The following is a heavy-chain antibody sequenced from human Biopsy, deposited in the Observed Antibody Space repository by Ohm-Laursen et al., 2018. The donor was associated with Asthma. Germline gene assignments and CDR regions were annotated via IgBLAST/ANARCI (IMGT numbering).Heavy chain of an antibody. V-gene: IGHV4-59*01. Sequence: GTLSLTCPVSGGSITSFYWSWIRQPPGRGLEWIGYIYFSGNTNYNPSLKSRVTISIDTSKNHFSLKLTSVTAADTAVYYRARGSGSRLSYPDAFDIWGQGTMVTVSS. CDR1: GGSITSFY. J-gene: IGHJ3*02. CDR2: IYFSGNT. D-gene: IGHD2/OR15-2a*01. CDR3: ARGSGSRLSYPDAFDI.